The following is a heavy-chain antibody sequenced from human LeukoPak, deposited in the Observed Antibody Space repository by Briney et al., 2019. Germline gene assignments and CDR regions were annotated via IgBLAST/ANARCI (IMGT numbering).Heavy chain of an antibody. CDR3: ARMRLTSNCYSWFDP. CDR2: IYISGGT. V-gene: IGHV4-4*09. D-gene: IGHD2-15*01. J-gene: IGHJ5*02. CDR1: GASISTYY. Sequence: SETLSLICTVSGASISTYYWSWIRQPAGKGLEWIGYIYISGGTNYNPSLSSRVPISGDTSKNQFSLKLSSVTAADTAVYYCARMRLTSNCYSWFDPWGQGTLVTISS.